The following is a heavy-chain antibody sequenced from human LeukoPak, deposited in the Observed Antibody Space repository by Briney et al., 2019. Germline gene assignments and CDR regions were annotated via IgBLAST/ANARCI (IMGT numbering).Heavy chain of an antibody. CDR1: GFTFSGHN. CDR2: VSISSGTI. Sequence: GGSLRLSCAASGFTFSGHNMNWVRQAPGKGLEWISFVSISSGTIYYADSVNGRFRISRDNAKSSLDLEMNSLRAEDTALYYCARDEHHLVQGYYFDYWGQGTLVTVSS. V-gene: IGHV3-48*04. CDR3: ARDEHHLVQGYYFDY. J-gene: IGHJ4*02. D-gene: IGHD6-13*01.